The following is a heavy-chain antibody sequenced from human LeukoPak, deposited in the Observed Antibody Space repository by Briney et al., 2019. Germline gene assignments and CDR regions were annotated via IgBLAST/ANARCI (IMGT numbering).Heavy chain of an antibody. CDR2: ISSSGSTI. V-gene: IGHV3-48*04. D-gene: IGHD1-1*01. CDR1: GFTFTTYW. Sequence: GESLRLSCAASGFTFTTYWMSWVRQAPGKGLEWVSYISSSGSTIYYADSVKGRFTISRDNAKNSLYLQMNSLRAEDTAVYYCARGGSGNWNAPFDYWGQGTLVTVSS. CDR3: ARGGSGNWNAPFDY. J-gene: IGHJ4*02.